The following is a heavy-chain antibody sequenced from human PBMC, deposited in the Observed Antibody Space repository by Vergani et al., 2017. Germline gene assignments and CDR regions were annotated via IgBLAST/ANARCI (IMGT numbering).Heavy chain of an antibody. V-gene: IGHV4-30-4*08. CDR3: ARVMYRDEASTGYRLEGMDI. CDR1: GGSISSGDYY. D-gene: IGHD3-9*01. Sequence: QVQLQESGPGLVKPSQTLSLTCTVSGGSISSGDYYWSWIRQPPGKGLEWIGYIYYSGSTYYNPSLNSRVTMSVDTSKNHFSLKLRSVTAADTAVYFCARVMYRDEASTGYRLEGMDIWGQGTTVTISS. CDR2: IYYSGST. J-gene: IGHJ6*02.